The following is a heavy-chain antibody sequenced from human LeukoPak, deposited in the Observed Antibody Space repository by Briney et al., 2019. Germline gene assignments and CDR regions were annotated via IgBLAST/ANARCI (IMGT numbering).Heavy chain of an antibody. CDR1: GYSFTNYW. CDR3: ASPLLYDAFDI. V-gene: IGHV5-51*01. D-gene: IGHD2-15*01. J-gene: IGHJ3*02. Sequence: GESLKISCKASGYSFTNYWIGWVRQMPGKGLEWMGIIYPGDSDTRYSPSFQGQVTISADKSISTAYLQWSSLKASDTAMYYCASPLLYDAFDIWGQGTMVTVSS. CDR2: IYPGDSDT.